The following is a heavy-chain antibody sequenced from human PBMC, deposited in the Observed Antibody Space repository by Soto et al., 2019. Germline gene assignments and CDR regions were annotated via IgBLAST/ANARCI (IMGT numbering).Heavy chain of an antibody. CDR3: ARTYYYDSSGYYTSSWAPLDFDY. CDR2: IYPGDSDT. V-gene: IGHV5-51*01. D-gene: IGHD3-22*01. CDR1: GYSFTSYW. J-gene: IGHJ4*02. Sequence: PGESLKISCKGSGYSFTSYWIGWVRQMPGKGLEWMGIIYPGDSDTRYSPSFQGQVTISADKSISTAYLQWSSLKASDTAMYYCARTYYYDSSGYYTSSWAPLDFDYWGQGTLVTVSS.